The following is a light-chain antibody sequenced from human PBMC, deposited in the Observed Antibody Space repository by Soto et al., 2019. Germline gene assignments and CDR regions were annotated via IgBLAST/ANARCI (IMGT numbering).Light chain of an antibody. CDR3: SSYSSGSTPYV. CDR1: NSDVGYYNY. J-gene: IGLJ1*01. Sequence: QSALTQPASVSGSPGQSITISCTGTNSDVGYYNYVSWYQHHPSKAPKLMIYDVSNRPSGVSDRFSGSKSANTASLTISGLQAEDEADYYCSSYSSGSTPYVFGTGTKLTVL. CDR2: DVS. V-gene: IGLV2-14*03.